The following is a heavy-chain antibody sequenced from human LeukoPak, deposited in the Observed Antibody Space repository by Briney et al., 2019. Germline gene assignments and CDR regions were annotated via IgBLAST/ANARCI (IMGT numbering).Heavy chain of an antibody. Sequence: ASVKVSCKASGYTFTSYGISWVRQAPGQGLEWMGWISTYNGNTNYEQKYQGRVTMTTDTSTSTAYMELRSLTSDDTAVYYCVRDFSSVLGSNWYRPFDHWGQGTLVTVSS. CDR2: ISTYNGNT. CDR3: VRDFSSVLGSNWYRPFDH. D-gene: IGHD6-13*01. CDR1: GYTFTSYG. V-gene: IGHV1-18*01. J-gene: IGHJ4*02.